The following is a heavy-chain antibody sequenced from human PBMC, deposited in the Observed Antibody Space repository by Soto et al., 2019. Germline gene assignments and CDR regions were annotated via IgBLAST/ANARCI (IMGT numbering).Heavy chain of an antibody. Sequence: EVQLVESGGGLVKPGGSLRLSCAASGFTFTNAWMSWVRQAPGKGLEWVGRIKSKAVGGTTEYAAPVKGRFTITREDSKNTLYLQMNSLKTEDTAVYYCITDFGGEPDDYWGQGTLVTVSS. V-gene: IGHV3-15*01. CDR2: IKSKAVGGTT. D-gene: IGHD3-16*01. CDR1: GFTFTNAW. J-gene: IGHJ4*02. CDR3: ITDFGGEPDDY.